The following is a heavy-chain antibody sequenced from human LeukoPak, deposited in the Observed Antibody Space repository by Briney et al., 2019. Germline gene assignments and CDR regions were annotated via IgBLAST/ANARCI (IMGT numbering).Heavy chain of an antibody. CDR1: GFTFSSYG. CDR3: AKEFGPFDAFDI. CDR2: ISGSGGST. D-gene: IGHD3-10*01. J-gene: IGHJ3*02. V-gene: IGHV3-23*01. Sequence: GGTLRLSCAASGFTFSSYGMSWVRQAPGKGLEWVSAISGSGGSTYYADSVKGRFTISRDNSKNTLYLQMNGLRAEDTAVYYCAKEFGPFDAFDIWGQGTMVTVSS.